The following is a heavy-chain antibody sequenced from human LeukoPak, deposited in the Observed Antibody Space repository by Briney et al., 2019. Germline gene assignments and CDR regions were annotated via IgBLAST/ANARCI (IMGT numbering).Heavy chain of an antibody. Sequence: SVKVSCNASGYTFTSSAMQWVRHPRGQRLEWIGWIVVGSGNTNYAQKFQERVTITRDMSTSTAYMELSSLRSEDTAVYYCAAESSGYCYDAFDIWGQGTMVTVSS. CDR1: GYTFTSSA. D-gene: IGHD3-22*01. CDR3: AAESSGYCYDAFDI. J-gene: IGHJ3*02. V-gene: IGHV1-58*02. CDR2: IVVGSGNT.